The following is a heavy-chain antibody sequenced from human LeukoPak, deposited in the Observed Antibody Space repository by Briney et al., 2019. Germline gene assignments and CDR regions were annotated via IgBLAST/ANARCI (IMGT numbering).Heavy chain of an antibody. V-gene: IGHV3-66*01. J-gene: IGHJ4*02. CDR1: GFNVSSKY. D-gene: IGHD6-13*01. CDR3: AREASYSGSWWYFDH. Sequence: GGSLRLSCAASGFNVSSKYMSWVRQAPGKGLEWVSVIYNGGSANYADSVKGRFTISRDNSKNEVYLQMNSLRVEDTAVYYCAREASYSGSWWYFDHWGQGTLVTVSS. CDR2: IYNGGSA.